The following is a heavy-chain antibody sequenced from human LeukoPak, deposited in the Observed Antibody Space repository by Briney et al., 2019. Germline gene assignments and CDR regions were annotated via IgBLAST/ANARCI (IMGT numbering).Heavy chain of an antibody. CDR2: INPNSGGT. D-gene: IGHD3-22*01. V-gene: IGHV1-2*02. J-gene: IGHJ4*02. CDR1: GYTFTGYY. CDR3: ARGAGSSGYYIHDY. Sequence: ASVKVSCKASGYTFTGYYMHWVRQAPGQGLEWMGWINPNSGGTNYAQKFQGRVTMTRDTSISTAYMELSRPRSDDTAVYYCARGAGSSGYYIHDYWGQGTLVTVSS.